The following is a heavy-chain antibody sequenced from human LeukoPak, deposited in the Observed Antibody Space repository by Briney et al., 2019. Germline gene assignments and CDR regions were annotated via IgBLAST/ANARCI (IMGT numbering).Heavy chain of an antibody. CDR1: GFTFSSYA. Sequence: QPGGSLRLSCAASGFTFSSYAMSWVRQAPGKGLEWVSAISSSGANTDYADSVKGRFTISRDNSKNTLYLQMNSLRAEDTAVYYCAKDDWVRGGLITSYYFDYWGQGTLVTVSS. D-gene: IGHD3-10*01. V-gene: IGHV3-23*01. CDR2: ISSSGANT. CDR3: AKDDWVRGGLITSYYFDY. J-gene: IGHJ4*02.